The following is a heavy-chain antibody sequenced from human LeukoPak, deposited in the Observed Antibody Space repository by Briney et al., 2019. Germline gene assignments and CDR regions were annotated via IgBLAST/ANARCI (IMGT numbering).Heavy chain of an antibody. V-gene: IGHV3-33*08. CDR1: GFIFDHYT. D-gene: IGHD3-22*01. CDR2: IWYDGSNK. J-gene: IGHJ3*02. Sequence: PGGSLRLSCAASGFIFDHYTMHWVRQAPGKGLEWVAVIWYDGSNKYYADSVKGRFTISRDNSKNTLFLQMSSLRAEDTAAYYCARPADYYDSGAYSGFDIWGQGTMVTVSS. CDR3: ARPADYYDSGAYSGFDI.